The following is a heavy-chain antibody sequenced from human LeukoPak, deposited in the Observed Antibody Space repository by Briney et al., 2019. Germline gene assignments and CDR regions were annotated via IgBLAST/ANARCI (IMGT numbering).Heavy chain of an antibody. CDR3: AREAKVTSNAFDI. V-gene: IGHV3-74*03. CDR2: IKSDGGST. Sequence: GGSLRLSCAASGFTFNTYWMHWVRQAPGKGLVWVSRIKSDGGSTKYADSVKGRFTISRDNANNRLYLQMNSLRVDDTAVYFCAREAKVTSNAFDIWGQGTVVAVSS. D-gene: IGHD4-17*01. J-gene: IGHJ3*02. CDR1: GFTFNTYW.